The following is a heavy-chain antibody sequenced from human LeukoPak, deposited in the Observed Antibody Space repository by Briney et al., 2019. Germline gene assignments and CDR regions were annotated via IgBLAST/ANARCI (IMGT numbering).Heavy chain of an antibody. D-gene: IGHD3-9*01. V-gene: IGHV3-23*01. CDR1: GFTFSSYA. CDR2: ISGSGGNT. CDR3: AKWGDFDVLTGYYVPDF. Sequence: GGSLRLSCAASGFTFSSYAMSWVRQAPGKGLEWVSAISGSGGNTYYADSVKGRFTISRDNSKNTLYLQMNSLRDEDTAVYYCAKWGDFDVLTGYYVPDFWGQGTLVTVSS. J-gene: IGHJ4*02.